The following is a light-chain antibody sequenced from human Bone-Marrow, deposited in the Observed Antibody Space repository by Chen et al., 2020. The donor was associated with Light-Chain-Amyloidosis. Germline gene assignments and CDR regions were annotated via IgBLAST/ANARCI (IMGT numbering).Light chain of an antibody. CDR3: ASYAGTSRYV. V-gene: IGLV2-8*01. Sequence: QSALTQPPSVSGSPGQSVTISCTGSSSDVGGYNYVSWYQHHPGKAPKLMIYEVTKRPSGVPDRCAGSKSGNTASPTVSGLQAEDAADYYCASYAGTSRYVFGSGTKVTVL. CDR1: SSDVGGYNY. J-gene: IGLJ1*01. CDR2: EVT.